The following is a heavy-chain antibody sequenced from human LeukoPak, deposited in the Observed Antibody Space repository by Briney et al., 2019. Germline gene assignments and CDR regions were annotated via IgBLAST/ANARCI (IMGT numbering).Heavy chain of an antibody. CDR3: ARVGSRYGMDV. CDR1: GGSISSGGYS. V-gene: IGHV4-30-2*01. Sequence: SQTLSLTCAVSGGSISSGGYSWSWIRRPPGKGLEWIGYIYHSGSTYYNPSLKSRVTISVDRSKNQFSLKLGSVTAADTAVYYCARVGSRYGMDVWGQGTTVTVSS. CDR2: IYHSGST. D-gene: IGHD3-10*01. J-gene: IGHJ6*02.